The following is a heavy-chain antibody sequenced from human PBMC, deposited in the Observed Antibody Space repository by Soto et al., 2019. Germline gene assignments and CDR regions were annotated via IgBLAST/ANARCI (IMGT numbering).Heavy chain of an antibody. V-gene: IGHV3-7*04. J-gene: IGHJ4*02. Sequence: EVQLVESGGGWVQPGGSLRLACAASGFTFSTSWMDWVRQAPGKGLEWLANIHHDAREKYYVDSVGGRFTNTRNNAKNSVYLQMNSLGAEDTAVYFCSRGLGDWGQGTLVTVSS. CDR1: GFTFSTSW. CDR3: SRGLGD. CDR2: IHHDAREK.